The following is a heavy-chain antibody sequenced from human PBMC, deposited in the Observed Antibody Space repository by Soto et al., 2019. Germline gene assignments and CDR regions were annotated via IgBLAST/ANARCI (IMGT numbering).Heavy chain of an antibody. Sequence: QVQLVQSGAEVKKPGSSVKVSCKASGGTFSSYAISWLRQAPGQGLEWMGGILPIFGTANYAQKLQGRVTITADKSTSTAYMELSSLRSEDTAVYYCARASVVPAAIPPARAFDIWGQGTMVTVSS. J-gene: IGHJ3*02. CDR2: ILPIFGTA. CDR3: ARASVVPAAIPPARAFDI. CDR1: GGTFSSYA. D-gene: IGHD2-2*02. V-gene: IGHV1-69*06.